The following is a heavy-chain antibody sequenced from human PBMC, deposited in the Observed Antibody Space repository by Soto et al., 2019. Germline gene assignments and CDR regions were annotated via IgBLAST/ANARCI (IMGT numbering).Heavy chain of an antibody. CDR1: GDSVCSNSAA. J-gene: IGHJ4*02. Sequence: SQTLSLTCAISGDSVCSNSAAWNWIRQSPSRGLEWLGRTYYRSKWYNDYAVSVKSRITINPDTSKNQFSLQLNSVTPEDTAVYSSARASMGDKLDRPFDYWGQGTLVTVSS. CDR2: TYYRSKWYN. CDR3: ARASMGDKLDRPFDY. D-gene: IGHD1-1*01. V-gene: IGHV6-1*01.